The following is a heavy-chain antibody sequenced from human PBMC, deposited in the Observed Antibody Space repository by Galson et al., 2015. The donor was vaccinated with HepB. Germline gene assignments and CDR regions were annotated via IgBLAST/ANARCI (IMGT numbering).Heavy chain of an antibody. Sequence: CAISGDSVSSDSAAWNWIRQSPSRGLEWLGRTYYRSKWYNDYVVSVKSRIIINADTSKNQFSLQLNSVTPEDTAVYYCVRDWRGAVDSWGQGTLVTVSS. CDR1: GDSVSSDSAA. V-gene: IGHV6-1*01. D-gene: IGHD3-10*01. CDR3: VRDWRGAVDS. CDR2: TYYRSKWYN. J-gene: IGHJ4*02.